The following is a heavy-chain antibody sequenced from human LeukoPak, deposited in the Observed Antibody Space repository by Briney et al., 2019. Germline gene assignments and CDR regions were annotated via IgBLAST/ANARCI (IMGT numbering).Heavy chain of an antibody. Sequence: GASVKVSCKASGYTFTGYYMHWVRQAPGQGLEWMRWINPNSGGTNYAQKFQGRVTMTRDTSISTAYMELSRLRSDDTAVYYCGVSTRYSSSRVDYWGQGTLVTVSS. CDR1: GYTFTGYY. D-gene: IGHD6-13*01. CDR2: INPNSGGT. CDR3: GVSTRYSSSRVDY. J-gene: IGHJ4*02. V-gene: IGHV1-2*02.